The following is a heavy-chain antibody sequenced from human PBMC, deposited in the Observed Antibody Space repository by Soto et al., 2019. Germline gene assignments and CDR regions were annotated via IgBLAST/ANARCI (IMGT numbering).Heavy chain of an antibody. CDR3: AREDGDYVLSPLFDP. CDR1: GFTFSSYA. V-gene: IGHV3-30-3*01. CDR2: ISYDGSNK. D-gene: IGHD4-17*01. Sequence: QVQLVESGGGVVQPGRSLRLSCAASGFTFSSYAMYWVRQAPGKGLEWVAVISYDGSNKYYADSVKGRFTISRDNSKNTLYLQMNSLRAEDTAVYYCAREDGDYVLSPLFDPWGQGTLVTVSS. J-gene: IGHJ5*02.